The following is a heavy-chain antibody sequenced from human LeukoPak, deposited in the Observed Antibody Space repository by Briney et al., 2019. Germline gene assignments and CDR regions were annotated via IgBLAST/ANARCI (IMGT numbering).Heavy chain of an antibody. J-gene: IGHJ6*02. V-gene: IGHV3-23*01. CDR2: ISGSGGST. Sequence: GGSLRLSCAASGFTFSSYAMSWVRQAPGKGLEWVSAISGSGGSTYYADSVKGRFTISRDNSKNTLYLQMNSLRAGDTAVYYCAKVTVVVPAPSYGMDVWGQGTTVTVSS. D-gene: IGHD2-2*01. CDR1: GFTFSSYA. CDR3: AKVTVVVPAPSYGMDV.